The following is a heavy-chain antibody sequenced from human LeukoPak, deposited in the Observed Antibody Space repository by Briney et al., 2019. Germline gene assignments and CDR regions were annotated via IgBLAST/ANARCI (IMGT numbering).Heavy chain of an antibody. V-gene: IGHV1-69*06. CDR1: GGTFSSYA. CDR3: ARDYYGSGSYCP. Sequence: SVKVSCKASGGTFSSYAISWVRQAPGQGLEWMGGIIPIFGTANYAQKFQGRVTITADKSTSTAYMELGSLRSEDTAVYYCARDYYGSGSYCPWGQGTLVTVSS. J-gene: IGHJ5*02. D-gene: IGHD3-10*01. CDR2: IIPIFGTA.